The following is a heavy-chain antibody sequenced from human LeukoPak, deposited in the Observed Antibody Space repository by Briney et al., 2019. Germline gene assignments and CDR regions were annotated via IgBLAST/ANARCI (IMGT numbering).Heavy chain of an antibody. Sequence: GGSLRLSCAASGFTFSTHSMHWVRQAPGKGLEWISYISGSSSTMYYADSVKGRFTISRDNAKNSLYLQMDSLRAEDTAVYYCAREPLDYWGQGTLVTVSS. V-gene: IGHV3-48*04. CDR1: GFTFSTHS. CDR3: AREPLDY. J-gene: IGHJ4*02. CDR2: ISGSSSTM.